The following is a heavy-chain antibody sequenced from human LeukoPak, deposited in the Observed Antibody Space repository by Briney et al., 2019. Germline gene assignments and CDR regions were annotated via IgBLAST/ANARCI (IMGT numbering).Heavy chain of an antibody. V-gene: IGHV1-2*06. CDR2: INPNSGGT. CDR1: GYTFTGYY. CDR3: ARDRYGSGTFYFDY. D-gene: IGHD3-10*01. J-gene: IGHJ4*02. Sequence: GASVKVSCKASGYTFTGYYMHWVRQAPGQGLERMGRINPNSGGTNYAQKFQGRVTMTRDTSISTAYMELSRLRSDDTAVYYCARDRYGSGTFYFDYWGQGTLVTVSS.